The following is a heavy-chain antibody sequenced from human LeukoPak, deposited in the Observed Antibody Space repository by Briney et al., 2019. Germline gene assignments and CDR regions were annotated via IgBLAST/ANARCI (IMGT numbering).Heavy chain of an antibody. CDR3: ARDHNWGSAD. D-gene: IGHD7-27*01. CDR2: IDQDGSEK. V-gene: IGHV3-7*04. CDR1: GFTFSSYW. Sequence: GGPLRLSCAASGFTFSSYWMSWVRQTLGKGLEWVANIDQDGSEKYYVDSVKGRFTISRDNAKNSMYLQMNSLRAEDTAVYYCARDHNWGSADWGQGTLVTVSS. J-gene: IGHJ4*02.